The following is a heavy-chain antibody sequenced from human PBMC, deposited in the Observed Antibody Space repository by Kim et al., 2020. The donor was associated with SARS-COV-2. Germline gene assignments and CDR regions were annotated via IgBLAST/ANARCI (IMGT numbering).Heavy chain of an antibody. Sequence: GGSLRLSCAASGFTFSTYAMSWVRQAPGKGLEWVSTVGGSGANTYHADAAKGRFTIFRDNSKNTVDLQMNRLRAEDTDVYYCAKGRSENIAAAFNYWGQGTLVSVSS. CDR3: AKGRSENIAAAFNY. CDR1: GFTFSTYA. CDR2: VGGSGANT. D-gene: IGHD6-13*01. J-gene: IGHJ4*02. V-gene: IGHV3-23*01.